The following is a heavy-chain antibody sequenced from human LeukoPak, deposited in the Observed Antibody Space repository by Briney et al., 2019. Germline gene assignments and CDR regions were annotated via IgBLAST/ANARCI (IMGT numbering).Heavy chain of an antibody. CDR3: ARALWFGELWEDAFDI. V-gene: IGHV7-4-1*02. CDR1: GYTFSSYA. Sequence: GASVKVSCKASGYTFSSYAMNWVRQAPGQGLEWMGWINTNTGNPTYAQGFTGRFVFSLDTSVSTAYLQISSLKAEDTAVYYCARALWFGELWEDAFDIWGQGTMVTVSS. D-gene: IGHD3-10*01. J-gene: IGHJ3*02. CDR2: INTNTGNP.